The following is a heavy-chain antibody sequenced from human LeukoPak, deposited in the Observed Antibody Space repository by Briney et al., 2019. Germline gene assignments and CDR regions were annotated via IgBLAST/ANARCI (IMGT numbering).Heavy chain of an antibody. Sequence: PAETLSLTCAVYGGSFRGYYWSWIRQPPGKGLEWIGEINHSGSTNYNPSLKSRVTISVDTSKNQFSLKLSSVTAADTAVYYCARGERYYYYYMDVWGKGTTVTVSS. CDR1: GGSFRGYY. CDR3: ARGERYYYYYMDV. CDR2: INHSGST. V-gene: IGHV4-34*01. J-gene: IGHJ6*03. D-gene: IGHD5-24*01.